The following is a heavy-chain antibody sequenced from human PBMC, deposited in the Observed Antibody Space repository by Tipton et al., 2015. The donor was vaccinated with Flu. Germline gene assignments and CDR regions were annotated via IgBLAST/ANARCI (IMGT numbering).Heavy chain of an antibody. CDR3: ARDLSFDD. J-gene: IGHJ4*02. CDR2: INPSGGST. V-gene: IGHV1-46*01. Sequence: QSGAEVKKPGASVKVSCKASGYTFSGHHLHWVRQPPGQGLEWMGMINPSGGSTSYAQKLQGRVNMTRDKSTRTFYMELSSLTSADTAVYYCARDLSFDDWGQGTLVTVAS. CDR1: GYTFSGHH.